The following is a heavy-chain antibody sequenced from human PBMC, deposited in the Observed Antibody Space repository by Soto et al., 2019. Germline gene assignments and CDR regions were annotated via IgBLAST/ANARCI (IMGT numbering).Heavy chain of an antibody. CDR1: GFTFSNYA. CDR2: ISNNGGST. Sequence: PGESLKISCAASGFTFSNYAVSWVRQAPGKGLEWVSVISNNGGSTYYADSVKGRFTISRDNSKNTLYLQMNSLRAEDTAVYYCAKDESARYYYHAFWGQGTLVTFSA. CDR3: AKDESARYYYHAF. V-gene: IGHV3-23*01. J-gene: IGHJ4*02. D-gene: IGHD3-16*02.